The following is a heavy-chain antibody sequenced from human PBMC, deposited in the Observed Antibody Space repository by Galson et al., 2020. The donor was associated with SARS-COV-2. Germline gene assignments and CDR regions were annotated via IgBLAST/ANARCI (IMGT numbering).Heavy chain of an antibody. CDR1: GFTFSSYG. J-gene: IGHJ6*02. CDR3: AREESERWLQFPYYYYGMDV. Sequence: QAGGSLRLSCAASGFTFSSYGMHWVRQAPGKGLEWVAVISYDGSNKYYADSMKGRFTISRDNSKNTLYLQMNSLRAEDTAVYYCAREESERWLQFPYYYYGMDVWGQGTTVTVSS. V-gene: IGHV3-30*03. CDR2: ISYDGSNK. D-gene: IGHD5-12*01.